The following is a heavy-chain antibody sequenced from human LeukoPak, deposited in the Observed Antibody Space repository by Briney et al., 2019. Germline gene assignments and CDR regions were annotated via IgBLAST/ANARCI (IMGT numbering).Heavy chain of an antibody. J-gene: IGHJ4*01. D-gene: IGHD2-21*01. CDR2: IDYSGST. CDR1: GGSISSYY. V-gene: IGHV4-59*08. Sequence: SETLSLTCTVSGGSISSYYWSWIRQPPGKGLEWVGDIDYSGSTNYSPSLKSRVTISTHTTKNQSSLKLNSLPAVATPVYYCTRLNGGGRGPGTPVTASS. CDR3: TRLNGGG.